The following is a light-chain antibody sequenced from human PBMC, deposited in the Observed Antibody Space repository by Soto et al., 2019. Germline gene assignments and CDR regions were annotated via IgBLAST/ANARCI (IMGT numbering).Light chain of an antibody. CDR1: QSVSSN. V-gene: IGKV3-15*01. CDR3: QQYNNWPSLT. CDR2: GAS. J-gene: IGKJ4*01. Sequence: EIVMTQSPATLSVSPGERATLSCRASQSVSSNLAWYQQKPGQAPRHLIYGASTRATGIPARFSGSGSGTEFTLTISSLQSEDFAVYYCQQYNNWPSLTFGGGTKVDIK.